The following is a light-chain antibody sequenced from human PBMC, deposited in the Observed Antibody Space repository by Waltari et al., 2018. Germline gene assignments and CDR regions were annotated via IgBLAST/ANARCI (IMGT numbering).Light chain of an antibody. Sequence: QRPGKAPKLMTYDVSYRPSGISSRFSGSKSGSTASLTIYGLQAEDEADYYCSSFTSASTVGVIFGGGTKLTVL. J-gene: IGLJ2*01. CDR3: SSFTSASTVGVI. CDR2: DVS. V-gene: IGLV2-14*03.